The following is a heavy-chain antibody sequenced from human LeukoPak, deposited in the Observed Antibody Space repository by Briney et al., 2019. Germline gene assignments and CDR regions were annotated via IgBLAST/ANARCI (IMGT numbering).Heavy chain of an antibody. Sequence: ASVKVSCKASGYTFTSCGVSWVRQAPGQGLEWMGWISAYNGNTNYAQKLQGRVTMTTDTSTSTAYMELRSLRSDDTAVYYCARTEAVAGPDYWGQGTLVTVSS. V-gene: IGHV1-18*01. CDR3: ARTEAVAGPDY. D-gene: IGHD6-19*01. CDR1: GYTFTSCG. J-gene: IGHJ4*02. CDR2: ISAYNGNT.